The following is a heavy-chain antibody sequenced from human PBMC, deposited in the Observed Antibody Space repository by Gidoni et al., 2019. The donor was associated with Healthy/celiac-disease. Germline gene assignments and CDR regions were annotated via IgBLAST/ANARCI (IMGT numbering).Heavy chain of an antibody. CDR3: ARTYYYDSSGYDRNRGNGGYFDY. CDR2: INAGNGNT. Sequence: QVQLVQSGAEVKKPGASVKVSCKASGYTFTSYAMHWVRQAPGQRLEWMGWINAGNGNTKYSQKFQGRVTITRDTSASTAYMELSSLRSEDTAVYYCARTYYYDSSGYDRNRGNGGYFDYWGQGTLVTVSS. J-gene: IGHJ4*02. V-gene: IGHV1-3*01. D-gene: IGHD3-22*01. CDR1: GYTFTSYA.